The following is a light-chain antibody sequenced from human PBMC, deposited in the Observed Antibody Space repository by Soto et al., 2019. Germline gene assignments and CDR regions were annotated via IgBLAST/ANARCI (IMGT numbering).Light chain of an antibody. Sequence: QSVLTQPPSVSAAPGQKVIISCSGRSSNIGNTYVSWYQQLPGTAPKLLIYDNSERPSGIPDRFSGSKSGSSATLGITGLQTGDEADYYCGAWDNSLSGVVFGGWTKLTVL. CDR2: DNS. CDR1: SSNIGNTY. J-gene: IGLJ2*01. CDR3: GAWDNSLSGVV. V-gene: IGLV1-51*01.